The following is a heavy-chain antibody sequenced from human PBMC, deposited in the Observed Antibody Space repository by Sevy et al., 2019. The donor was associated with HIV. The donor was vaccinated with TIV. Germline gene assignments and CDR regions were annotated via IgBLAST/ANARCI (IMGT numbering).Heavy chain of an antibody. V-gene: IGHV3-33*01. Sequence: GGSLRLSCAASGFSISGYGMHWVRQAPGKGLEWVAVIWYDGTNKEYAESVKGRFTISRDNSKNTLYLQMNSLRAEDTAWYYCAREDIRVAGIGYYFHSWGQGTLVTVSS. D-gene: IGHD6-19*01. CDR2: IWYDGTNK. CDR1: GFSISGYG. CDR3: AREDIRVAGIGYYFHS. J-gene: IGHJ4*02.